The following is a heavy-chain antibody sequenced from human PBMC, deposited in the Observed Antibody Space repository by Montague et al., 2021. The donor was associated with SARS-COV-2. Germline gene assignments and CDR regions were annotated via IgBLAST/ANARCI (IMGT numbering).Heavy chain of an antibody. CDR2: MNTGGSRI. V-gene: IGHV3-11*01. Sequence: SLRRSCAASGFIFSDSYMTWIRQAPGKELEWVASMNTGGSRIYYANSVKGRFTMSRDNAKNSLYLQMNSLRAEDTAVYYCAKDQYVWGVWGQGTTVTVSS. CDR3: AKDQYVWGV. CDR1: GFIFSDSY. J-gene: IGHJ6*02. D-gene: IGHD1-26*01.